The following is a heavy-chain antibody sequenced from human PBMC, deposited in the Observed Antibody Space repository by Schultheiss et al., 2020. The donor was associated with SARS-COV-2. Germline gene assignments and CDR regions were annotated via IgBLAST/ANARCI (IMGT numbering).Heavy chain of an antibody. J-gene: IGHJ6*02. CDR2: ISGSGGST. CDR1: GFTFSSYA. V-gene: IGHV3-23*01. D-gene: IGHD6-19*01. CDR3: AKELYSSGWYYYYYGMDV. Sequence: GESLKISCAASGFTFSSYAMSWVRQAPGKGLEWVSAISGSGGSTYYADSVKGRFTISRDNSKNTLYLQMNSLRAEDTAVYYCAKELYSSGWYYYYYGMDVWGQGTTVTVSS.